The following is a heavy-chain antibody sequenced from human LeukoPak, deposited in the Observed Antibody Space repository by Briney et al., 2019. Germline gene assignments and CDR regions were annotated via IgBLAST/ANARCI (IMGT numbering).Heavy chain of an antibody. V-gene: IGHV4-59*01. J-gene: IGHJ5*02. CDR2: IYYSGST. Sequence: PSETLSLTCTVSGGSISSYYWSWIRQPPGKGLEWIGYIYYSGSTNYNPSLKSRVTIPVDTSKNQFSLKLSSVTAADTAVYYCARSSGGWFDPWGQGTLVTVSS. D-gene: IGHD2-15*01. CDR1: GGSISSYY. CDR3: ARSSGGWFDP.